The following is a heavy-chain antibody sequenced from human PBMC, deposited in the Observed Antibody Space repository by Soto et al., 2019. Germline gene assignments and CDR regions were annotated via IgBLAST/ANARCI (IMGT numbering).Heavy chain of an antibody. Sequence: QVQLADSGGGVAQPGRSLRLSCAASGFTFRSFGMHWVRQAPGKGLEWVALIWFDGSNTHYADSVKGRFTISRDNSNNTLYLQMHSLRHGDTAVYYCARDRGHGGNPAPFGYWGQGTLVSVSS. D-gene: IGHD2-15*01. V-gene: IGHV3-33*01. CDR2: IWFDGSNT. CDR1: GFTFRSFG. CDR3: ARDRGHGGNPAPFGY. J-gene: IGHJ4*02.